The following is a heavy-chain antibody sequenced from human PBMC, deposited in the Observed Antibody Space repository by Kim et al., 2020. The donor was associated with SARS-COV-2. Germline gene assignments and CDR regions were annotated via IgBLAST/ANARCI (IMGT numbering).Heavy chain of an antibody. V-gene: IGHV4-31*02. D-gene: IGHD3-10*01. J-gene: IGHJ3*02. Sequence: KSRVTISVDTSKNQFSLKLSSVTAADTAVYYCARDIRNLLWFGELNAFDIWGQGTMVTVSS. CDR3: ARDIRNLLWFGELNAFDI.